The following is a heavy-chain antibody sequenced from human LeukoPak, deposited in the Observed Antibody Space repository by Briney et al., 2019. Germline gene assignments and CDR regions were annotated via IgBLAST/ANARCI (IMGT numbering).Heavy chain of an antibody. CDR2: ISAYNGNT. J-gene: IGHJ4*02. CDR3: ARDRYTSGWSSLDY. D-gene: IGHD6-19*01. Sequence: ASVKVSCKAAGYTFTSYGIRLVRQAPGQGLELMGGISAYNGNTNYAQKLQGRVTMTTDTSTSTAYMELRSLRSDDTAVSYCARDRYTSGWSSLDYWGQGTLVTVSS. CDR1: GYTFTSYG. V-gene: IGHV1-18*01.